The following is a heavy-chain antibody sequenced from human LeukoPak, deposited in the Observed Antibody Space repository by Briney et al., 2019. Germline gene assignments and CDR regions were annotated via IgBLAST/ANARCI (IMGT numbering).Heavy chain of an antibody. CDR1: ASTFGTYV. D-gene: IGHD5-18*01. V-gene: IGHV3-30*04. J-gene: IGHJ6*02. CDR3: ARALSDTAMAIYYYGMDV. CDR2: ISVDGRSE. Sequence: PGGSLRLSCAASASTFGTYVMHWVRQAPGRGLEWVAGISVDGRSEHYPDSVRGRFTISRDNSKNTLYLQMNSLRAEDTAVYYCARALSDTAMAIYYYGMDVWGQGTTVTVSS.